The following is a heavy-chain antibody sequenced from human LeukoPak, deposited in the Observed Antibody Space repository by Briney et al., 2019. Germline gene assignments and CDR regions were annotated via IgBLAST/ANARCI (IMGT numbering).Heavy chain of an antibody. CDR3: AKDAQRGFDYSNSLQN. CDR1: GFTFSHYG. D-gene: IGHD4-11*01. Sequence: AGSLRLYCAASGFTFSHYGMHWVRQTPGAGLEWVAVIWSDGSDKYYAKSVKGRFTISRDNSKNSLFLQMNSLRAEDTAVYYCAKDAQRGFDYSNSLQNWGQGILVTVSS. V-gene: IGHV3-33*06. CDR2: IWSDGSDK. J-gene: IGHJ1*01.